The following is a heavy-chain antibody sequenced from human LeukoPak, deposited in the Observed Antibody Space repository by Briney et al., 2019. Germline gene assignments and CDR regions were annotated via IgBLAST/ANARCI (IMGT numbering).Heavy chain of an antibody. D-gene: IGHD3-9*01. V-gene: IGHV3-7*01. J-gene: IGHJ4*02. Sequence: GGSLRLSCAASGFTFSSYWMSWVRQAPGKGLEWVANIKQDGSEKYYVDSVKGRFTVSRDNAKNSLYLQMNSLRAEDTAVYYCAGDWKSDYDILTGYYDYWGQGTLVTVSS. CDR2: IKQDGSEK. CDR3: AGDWKSDYDILTGYYDY. CDR1: GFTFSSYW.